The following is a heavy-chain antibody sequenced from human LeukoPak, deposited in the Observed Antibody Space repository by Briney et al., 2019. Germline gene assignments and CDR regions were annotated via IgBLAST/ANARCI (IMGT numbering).Heavy chain of an antibody. CDR2: IYTSGST. J-gene: IGHJ4*02. Sequence: SETLSLTCTVSGGSISSYYWSWIRQPAGKGLEWIGRIYTSGSTNYNPSLKSRVTMSVDTSKNQFSPKLSSVTAADTAVYYSAREGYSSSWSAKYDYWGQGTLVTVSS. D-gene: IGHD6-13*01. V-gene: IGHV4-4*07. CDR3: AREGYSSSWSAKYDY. CDR1: GGSISSYY.